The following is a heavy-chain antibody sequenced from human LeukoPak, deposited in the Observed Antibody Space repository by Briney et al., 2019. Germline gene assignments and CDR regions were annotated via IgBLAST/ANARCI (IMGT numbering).Heavy chain of an antibody. CDR3: ARRRGGATNLYFDI. V-gene: IGHV4-39*07. CDR2: IYYSGST. CDR1: GGSISSSSYY. D-gene: IGHD1-26*01. J-gene: IGHJ3*02. Sequence: SETLSLTCTVSGGSISSSSYYWGWIRQPPGKGLGWIGSIYYSGSTNYNPSLKSRVTISVDTSKNQFSLKLSSVTAADTAVYYCARRRGGATNLYFDIWGQGTMVTVSS.